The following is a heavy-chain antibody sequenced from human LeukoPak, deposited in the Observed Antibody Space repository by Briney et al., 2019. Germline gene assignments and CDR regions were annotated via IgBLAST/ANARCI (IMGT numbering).Heavy chain of an antibody. D-gene: IGHD3-3*01. V-gene: IGHV1-69*05. J-gene: IGHJ4*02. Sequence: SVKVSCKASGGTFSSYAISWVRQAPGQGLEWMGGIIPIFGTANYAQKFQGRVTITTDESTSTAYMELRSLRSDDTAVYYCARVGPRYFRITIFGVVPYDFDYWGQGTLVTVSS. CDR2: IIPIFGTA. CDR3: ARVGPRYFRITIFGVVPYDFDY. CDR1: GGTFSSYA.